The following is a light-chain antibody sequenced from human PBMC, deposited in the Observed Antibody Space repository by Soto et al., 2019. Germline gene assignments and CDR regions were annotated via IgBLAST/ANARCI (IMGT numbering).Light chain of an antibody. J-gene: IGKJ3*01. CDR3: QLFGRSPT. Sequence: EIVMTQSPATLSVSPGERVTLSCRASQSVFSSLAWYQQKPGQAPRLLIYGAATRATGIPARFSGSGSGTDFTLTISSLQSEDCAVYYCQLFGRSPTFGPGTKVDIK. CDR2: GAA. CDR1: QSVFSS. V-gene: IGKV3-15*01.